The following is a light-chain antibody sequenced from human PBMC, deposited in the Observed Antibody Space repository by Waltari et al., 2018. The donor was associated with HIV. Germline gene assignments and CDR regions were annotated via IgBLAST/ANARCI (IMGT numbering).Light chain of an antibody. Sequence: SYVLTQPPSISVAPGKTAKITCGGNNIGNRDVPWYQQKPGQAPILVIFDDDHRPSGIPERFSGSNSDNTATLTINRVEVGDEADYYCQVWDSGSDHVFGSGTTVTVL. CDR2: DDD. V-gene: IGLV3-21*04. CDR3: QVWDSGSDHV. CDR1: NIGNRD. J-gene: IGLJ1*01.